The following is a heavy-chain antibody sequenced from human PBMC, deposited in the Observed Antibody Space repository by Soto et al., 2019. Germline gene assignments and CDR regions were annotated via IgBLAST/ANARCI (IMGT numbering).Heavy chain of an antibody. CDR2: VFYNGKTGTT. D-gene: IGHD3-3*01. CDR3: ARHSWYFGDIFFRP. V-gene: IGHV4-39*01. J-gene: IGHJ5*02. CDR1: GVSINNGTFF. Sequence: XETLSLTCTVSGVSINNGTFFWAWIRQSAGMGLEWIGRVFYNGKTGTTYYKPSLEGRITIYVEKYKNQFPMNMTTLTDADTDVYFFARHSWYFGDIFFRPLGQGTLVTVSS.